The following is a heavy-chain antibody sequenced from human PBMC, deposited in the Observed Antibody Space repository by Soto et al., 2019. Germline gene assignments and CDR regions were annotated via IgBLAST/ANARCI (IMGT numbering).Heavy chain of an antibody. V-gene: IGHV1-69*13. CDR3: AREVEVVVAATPWVRWFEP. CDR2: IIPIFGTA. J-gene: IGHJ5*02. Sequence: SVKVSCKASGGTFSSYAISWVRQAPGQGLEWMGGIIPIFGTANYAQKFQGRVTITADESTSTAYMELSSLRSGDTAVYYCAREVEVVVAATPWVRWFEPWGQGTLVTVSS. D-gene: IGHD2-15*01. CDR1: GGTFSSYA.